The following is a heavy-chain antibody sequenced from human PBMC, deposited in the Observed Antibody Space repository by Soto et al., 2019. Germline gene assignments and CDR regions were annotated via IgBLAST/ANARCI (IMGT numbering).Heavy chain of an antibody. D-gene: IGHD3-10*01. J-gene: IGHJ4*02. CDR3: ASLAYGSGSYYIDY. Sequence: GGSLRLSCAASGFTFSSYGMHWVRQAPGKGLEWVAVISYDGSNKYYADSVKGRFTISRDNSKNTLYLQMNSLRAEDTAVYYCASLAYGSGSYYIDYWGQGTLVTVSS. CDR1: GFTFSSYG. V-gene: IGHV3-30*03. CDR2: ISYDGSNK.